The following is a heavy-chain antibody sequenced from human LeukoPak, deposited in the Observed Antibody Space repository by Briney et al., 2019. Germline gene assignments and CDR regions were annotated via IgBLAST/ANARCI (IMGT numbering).Heavy chain of an antibody. Sequence: GESLKISCKGSGYSFTSYWIGWVRPMPGKGLEWMGIIYPGDSDTRYSPSFQGQVTISADKSISTAYLQWSSLKASDTAMYYCARQSADYYDSSGYYDYWGQGTLVTVSS. CDR2: IYPGDSDT. J-gene: IGHJ4*02. D-gene: IGHD3-22*01. CDR3: ARQSADYYDSSGYYDY. V-gene: IGHV5-51*01. CDR1: GYSFTSYW.